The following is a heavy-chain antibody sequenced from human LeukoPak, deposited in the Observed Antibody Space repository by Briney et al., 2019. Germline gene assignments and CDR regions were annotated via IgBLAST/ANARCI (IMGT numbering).Heavy chain of an antibody. Sequence: GGSLRLSCAASGFTFSDYAMSWVRQAPGKGLEWVSVISGSGATTYYADSVKGRFTISRDNSKNTLYLLMNSLRAEDTAVYYCAKDFWPIRSTIFGVVTIDYWGQGTLVTVSS. CDR1: GFTFSDYA. CDR2: ISGSGATT. D-gene: IGHD3-3*01. V-gene: IGHV3-23*01. CDR3: AKDFWPIRSTIFGVVTIDY. J-gene: IGHJ4*02.